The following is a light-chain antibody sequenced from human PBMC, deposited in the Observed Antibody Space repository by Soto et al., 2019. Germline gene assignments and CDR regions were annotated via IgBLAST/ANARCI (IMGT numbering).Light chain of an antibody. CDR2: EAS. CDR1: HDIRTY. J-gene: IGKJ5*01. Sequence: DTQVSQAPSLRPSSXGYIFHISYXASHDIRTYLAWYQQKPGKAPKLMIYEASTLQSGVPSRFSGSGSGTEFTLTISGLLPEDFATYHCQQLHSLPFSFGQGTRLENK. V-gene: IGKV1-9*01. CDR3: QQLHSLPFS.